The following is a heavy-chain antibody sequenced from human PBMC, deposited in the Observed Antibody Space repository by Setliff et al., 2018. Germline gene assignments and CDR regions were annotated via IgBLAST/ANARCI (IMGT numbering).Heavy chain of an antibody. CDR3: ARGSDYYDTSGYLYYFDY. CDR2: IYHSGST. D-gene: IGHD3-22*01. J-gene: IGHJ4*02. V-gene: IGHV4-38-2*01. CDR1: GYSISSGYY. Sequence: SETLSLTCAVSGYSISSGYYWGWIRQPPGKGLEWIGSIYHSGSTYYNPSLKSRVTMSVDTSKSQFSLKLRSVTAADTAVYYCARGSDYYDTSGYLYYFDYWGQGTLVTVSS.